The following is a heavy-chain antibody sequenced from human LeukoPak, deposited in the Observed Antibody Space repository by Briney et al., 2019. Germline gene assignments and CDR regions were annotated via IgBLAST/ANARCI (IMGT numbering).Heavy chain of an antibody. CDR1: GFTFSSYG. Sequence: PGRSLRLSCAASGFTFSSYGMHWVRQAPGKGLEWVAVISYDGSNKYYADSVKGRFTISRDNSKNTLYLQMNSLRAEDTAVYYCAKSLGVWGSHHSVDYWGQGTLVTVSS. V-gene: IGHV3-30*18. CDR3: AKSLGVWGSHHSVDY. J-gene: IGHJ4*02. D-gene: IGHD3-16*02. CDR2: ISYDGSNK.